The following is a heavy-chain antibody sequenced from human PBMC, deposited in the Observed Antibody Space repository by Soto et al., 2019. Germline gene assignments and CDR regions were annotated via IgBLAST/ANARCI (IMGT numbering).Heavy chain of an antibody. D-gene: IGHD2-15*01. CDR1: GGSISSGGYS. V-gene: IGHV4-30-2*01. CDR2: IYHSGST. Sequence: QLQLQESGSGLVKPSQTLSLTCAVSGGSISSGGYSWSWIRQPPGKGLEWIGYIYHSGSTYYNPSHKSRVTISVDRSKNQFSLKLSSVTAADTAVYYCARVGGYCSGGSCYSYWYFDLWGRGTLVTVSS. J-gene: IGHJ2*01. CDR3: ARVGGYCSGGSCYSYWYFDL.